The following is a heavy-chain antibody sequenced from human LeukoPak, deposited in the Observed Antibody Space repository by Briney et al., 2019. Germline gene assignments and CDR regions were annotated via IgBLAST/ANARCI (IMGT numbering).Heavy chain of an antibody. CDR2: ISYDESNK. CDR1: GFTFSSYG. CDR3: ARGPITMIVVVLYYFDY. D-gene: IGHD3-22*01. V-gene: IGHV3-30*03. J-gene: IGHJ4*02. Sequence: PGGSLRLSCAASGFTFSSYGMQWVRQAPGKGLEWVAVISYDESNKWYADSVKGRFTISRDNSKNTLYLQMNSLRAEDTAVYYCARGPITMIVVVLYYFDYWGQGTLVTVSS.